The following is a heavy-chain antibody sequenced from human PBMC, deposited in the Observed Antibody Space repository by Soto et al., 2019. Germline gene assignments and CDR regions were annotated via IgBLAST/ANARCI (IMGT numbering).Heavy chain of an antibody. CDR3: AREGVAPYYYYGMDV. Sequence: ASVKVSCKASGYTFTRSGISWVRQAPGQGPERMGWISSYNGDTNYAQTFQGRVTMTTDTSTSTAYMELRSLRSDDTAVYYCAREGVAPYYYYGMDVWGQGTTVTVSS. CDR1: GYTFTRSG. V-gene: IGHV1-18*01. CDR2: ISSYNGDT. D-gene: IGHD5-12*01. J-gene: IGHJ6*02.